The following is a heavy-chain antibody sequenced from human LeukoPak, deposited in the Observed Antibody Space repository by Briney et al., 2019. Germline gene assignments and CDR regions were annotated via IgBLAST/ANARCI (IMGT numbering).Heavy chain of an antibody. CDR2: IIPIFGTA. J-gene: IGHJ6*03. D-gene: IGHD3-16*01. Sequence: ASVKVSCKASGGTFSSYAISWVRQAPGQGLEWMGGIIPIFGTANYAQKFQGRVTITADESTSTAYMELSSLRSEDTAVYYFALGAFGAGIYYMDVWGKGTTVTVSS. CDR3: ALGAFGAGIYYMDV. V-gene: IGHV1-69*01. CDR1: GGTFSSYA.